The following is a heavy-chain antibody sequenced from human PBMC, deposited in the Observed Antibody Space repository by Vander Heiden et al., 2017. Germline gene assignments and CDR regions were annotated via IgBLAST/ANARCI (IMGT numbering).Heavy chain of an antibody. CDR3: AHRLSVTYFDY. D-gene: IGHD4-17*01. CDR1: GFSLSNPGVG. CDR2: VYGNDDK. Sequence: QITFKESGPTLVKPTQTLTLTCTFSGFSLSNPGVGVGWIRQPPGKALEWLAFVYGNDDKTYSPSLKTRLTITKDTSKTQVVLTVTNMGPVDTATYYCAHRLSVTYFDYWGQGILVTVSS. J-gene: IGHJ4*02. V-gene: IGHV2-5*01.